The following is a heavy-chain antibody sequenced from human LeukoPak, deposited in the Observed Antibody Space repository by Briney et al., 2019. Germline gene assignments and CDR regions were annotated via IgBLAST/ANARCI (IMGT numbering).Heavy chain of an antibody. CDR1: GASISSYY. CDR2: IYYSGRT. CDR3: ARYYMDV. J-gene: IGHJ6*03. Sequence: PSETLSLTCTVSGASISSYYWSWIRQSPGKGLEWIGYIYYSGRTNYNPSLKSRVTISVDTSKNQFSLKLSSVTAADTAVYYCARYYMDVWGKGTTVTISS. V-gene: IGHV4-59*12.